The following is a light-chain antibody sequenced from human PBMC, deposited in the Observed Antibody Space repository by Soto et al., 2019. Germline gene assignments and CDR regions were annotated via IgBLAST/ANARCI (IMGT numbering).Light chain of an antibody. V-gene: IGLV2-8*01. J-gene: IGLJ1*01. CDR3: SSYAGNLYV. CDR1: SSDVGGYNY. Sequence: QSALTQPPSASGSPGQSVTISCTGTSSDVGGYNYVSWYQQHPGKAPKLTIYEVSKRPSGVPDRFSGSKSDNTASLTVSGLQAEDEADYYCSSYAGNLYVFGTGTKVTVL. CDR2: EVS.